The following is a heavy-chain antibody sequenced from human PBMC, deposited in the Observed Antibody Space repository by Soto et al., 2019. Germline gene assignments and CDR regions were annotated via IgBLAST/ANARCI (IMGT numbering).Heavy chain of an antibody. D-gene: IGHD6-13*01. CDR1: GFTVSSNY. Sequence: EVQLVESGGGLIQPGGSLRLSCAASGFTVSSNYMTWVRQAPGKGLEWVSAIYSGGSTYYADSVKGRFTISKDNSRIYLFLQINSLRAAARAVYYCARARAAAAGLFDYWGMGTLVTFSS. J-gene: IGHJ4*02. CDR3: ARARAAAAGLFDY. V-gene: IGHV3-53*01. CDR2: IYSGGST.